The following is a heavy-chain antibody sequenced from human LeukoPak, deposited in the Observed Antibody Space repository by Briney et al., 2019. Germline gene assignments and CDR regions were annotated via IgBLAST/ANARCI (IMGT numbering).Heavy chain of an antibody. Sequence: GGSLRLSCAATGLTFNTYTMNWVRQAPGRGLEWVSSISRTSDYVYYADSVKGRFTISRDNAQNSLHLQMNGLRAEDTAIYYCARDHEYNSSWTGYYCGMDVWGQGTAVTVSS. CDR1: GLTFNTYT. CDR3: ARDHEYNSSWTGYYCGMDV. D-gene: IGHD3/OR15-3a*01. J-gene: IGHJ6*02. CDR2: ISRTSDYV. V-gene: IGHV3-21*01.